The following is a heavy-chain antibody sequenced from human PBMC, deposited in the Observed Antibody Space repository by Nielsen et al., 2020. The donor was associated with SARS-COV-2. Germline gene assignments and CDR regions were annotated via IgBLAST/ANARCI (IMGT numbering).Heavy chain of an antibody. CDR2: ISSSGSTI. J-gene: IGHJ6*02. CDR1: GFTFSSYE. D-gene: IGHD4-11*01. CDR3: AREGAGTTVTSWFYYYYGMDV. Sequence: GESLKISCAASGFTFSSYEMNWVRQAPGKGLEWVSYISSSGSTIYYADSVKGRFTISRDNAKNSLYLQMNSLRAEDTAVYYCAREGAGTTVTSWFYYYYGMDVWGQGTTVTVSS. V-gene: IGHV3-48*03.